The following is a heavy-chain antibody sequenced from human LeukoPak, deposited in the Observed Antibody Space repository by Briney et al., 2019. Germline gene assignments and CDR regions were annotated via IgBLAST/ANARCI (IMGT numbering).Heavy chain of an antibody. J-gene: IGHJ3*02. CDR2: IKSDGSIT. CDR1: GFTFGSYW. D-gene: IGHD1-26*01. Sequence: GGSLRLSCAASGFTFGSYWMHWVRHAPGKGLVWVSRIKSDGSITSYADSVKGRFTISRDNAKNTLYLQMNSLRAEDTAVYYCARRGATRVAFDIWGQGTMVTVSS. V-gene: IGHV3-74*01. CDR3: ARRGATRVAFDI.